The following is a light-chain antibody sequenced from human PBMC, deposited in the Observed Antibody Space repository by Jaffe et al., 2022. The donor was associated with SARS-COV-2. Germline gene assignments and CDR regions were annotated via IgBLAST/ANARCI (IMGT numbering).Light chain of an antibody. CDR3: ATWDDTLNGFV. CDR2: SNA. CDR1: QSNLGSHT. V-gene: IGLV1-44*01. J-gene: IGLJ1*01. Sequence: QSVLTQPPSTSGTPGQTVAISCSGTQSNLGSHTVNWYQQLPGTAPKLLIYSNAVRPSGVPERFSGSKSGTAASLAISGLRSEDEADYYCATWDDTLNGFVFGTGTVVTVL.